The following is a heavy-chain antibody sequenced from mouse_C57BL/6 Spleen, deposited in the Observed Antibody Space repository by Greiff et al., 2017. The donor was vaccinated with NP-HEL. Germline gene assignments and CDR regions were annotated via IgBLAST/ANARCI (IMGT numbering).Heavy chain of an antibody. V-gene: IGHV1-78*01. Sequence: QVQLQQSDAELVKPGASVKISCKVSGYTFTDHTIHWMKQRPEQGLEWIGYIYPRDGSTKYNEKFKGKATLTADKSSSTAYMQLNSLTSEDSAVYFCASPFYYGSSFAWFAYWGQGTLVTVSA. D-gene: IGHD1-1*01. J-gene: IGHJ3*01. CDR1: GYTFTDHT. CDR2: IYPRDGST. CDR3: ASPFYYGSSFAWFAY.